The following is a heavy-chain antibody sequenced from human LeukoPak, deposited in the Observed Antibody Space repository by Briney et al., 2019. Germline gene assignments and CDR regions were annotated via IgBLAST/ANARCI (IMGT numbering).Heavy chain of an antibody. CDR3: ARDFALKAFDI. Sequence: ASVKVSCKVSGYTLTELSMHWVRQAPGKGLEWMGGFDPEDGETIYAQKFQGRVTITADESTSTAYMELSSLRSEDTAVYYCARDFALKAFDIWGQGTMVTVSS. V-gene: IGHV1-24*01. CDR2: FDPEDGET. CDR1: GYTLTELS. J-gene: IGHJ3*02.